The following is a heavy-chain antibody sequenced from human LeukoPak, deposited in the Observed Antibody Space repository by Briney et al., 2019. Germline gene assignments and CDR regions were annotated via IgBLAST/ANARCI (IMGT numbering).Heavy chain of an antibody. CDR2: ISGSSSDT. Sequence: KPGRSLRLSCAASGFTFSDYYMTWIRQAPGKGLEWVSYISGSSSDTNYADLVKGRFTISRDNAKNSLYLQMNSLRAEDTAVYYCARVNPISSGFYAYWGQGTPVTVSS. CDR1: GFTFSDYY. V-gene: IGHV3-11*06. D-gene: IGHD3-22*01. CDR3: ARVNPISSGFYAY. J-gene: IGHJ4*02.